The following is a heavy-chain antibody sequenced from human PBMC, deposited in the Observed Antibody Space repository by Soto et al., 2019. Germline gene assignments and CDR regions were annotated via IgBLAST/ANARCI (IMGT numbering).Heavy chain of an antibody. J-gene: IGHJ6*02. V-gene: IGHV3-15*07. CDR3: TTVNWNYVDLYYYYYGMDV. D-gene: IGHD1-7*01. CDR2: IKSKTDGGTT. CDR1: GFTFSNAW. Sequence: GGSLRLSCAASGFTFSNAWMNWVRQAPGKGLEWVGRIKSKTDGGTTDYAAPVKGRFTISREDSKNTLYLQMNSLKTEDTAVYYCTTVNWNYVDLYYYYYGMDVWGQGTTVTVSS.